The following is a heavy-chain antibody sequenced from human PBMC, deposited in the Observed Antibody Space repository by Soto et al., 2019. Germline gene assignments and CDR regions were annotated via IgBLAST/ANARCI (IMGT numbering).Heavy chain of an antibody. CDR1: GFTFSTSV. J-gene: IGHJ6*02. D-gene: IGHD3-16*01. CDR2: IWYDGSIK. CDR3: VREPEGESYGMDV. V-gene: IGHV3-33*01. Sequence: QVQLVESGGGVVQPGGSLRLSCAASGFTFSTSVMHWVRQAPGKGLEWVALIWYDGSIKYYADSVKGRFTISRDNSKNTLSVQMNSLRGEDTAVYYCVREPEGESYGMDVWGQGTTVTVSS.